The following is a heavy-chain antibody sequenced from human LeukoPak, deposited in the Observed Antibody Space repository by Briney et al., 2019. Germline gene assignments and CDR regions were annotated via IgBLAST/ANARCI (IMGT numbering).Heavy chain of an antibody. CDR1: GVDGNNDK. CDR3: AKVPEAGTGYGMDV. J-gene: IGHJ6*02. CDR2: MISGGSV. Sequence: GGSLRLSCVDPGVDGNNDKKNWVRHSPQKGLEWLSMMISGGSVDYADSVKSRFSISKDTSRNTIYLQMNSLRVEDTAIYYCAKVPEAGTGYGMDVWGQGTTVTVS. V-gene: IGHV3-53*01. D-gene: IGHD2-2*01.